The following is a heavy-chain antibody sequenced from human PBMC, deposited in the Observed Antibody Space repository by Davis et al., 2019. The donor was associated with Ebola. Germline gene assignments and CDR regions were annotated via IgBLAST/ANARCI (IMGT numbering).Heavy chain of an antibody. Sequence: VKVSCKASGGTFSSYAISWVRQAPGQGLEWMGGIIPIFGTANYAQKFQGRVTITADESTSTAYMELSSLRSEDTAVYYCARSSVDIVATRFDYWGQGTLVTVSS. CDR1: GGTFSSYA. CDR3: ARSSVDIVATRFDY. J-gene: IGHJ4*02. D-gene: IGHD5-12*01. CDR2: IIPIFGTA. V-gene: IGHV1-69*13.